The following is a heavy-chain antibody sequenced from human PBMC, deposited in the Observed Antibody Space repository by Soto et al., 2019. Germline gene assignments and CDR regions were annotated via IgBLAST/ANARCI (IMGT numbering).Heavy chain of an antibody. V-gene: IGHV4-61*01. CDR2: LYYSGST. CDR3: ARDGDYPAY. Sequence: QVQLQESGPGLVKPSETLSLTCTVSGGSVSSGSYYWSWIRQPPGKGLEWIGYLYYSGSTNYNPSLKSRVPISVDASKTQFSLSLSSVPAAAAAVYYCARDGDYPAYGGQGTLVTVSS. CDR1: GGSVSSGSYY. D-gene: IGHD4-17*01. J-gene: IGHJ4*02.